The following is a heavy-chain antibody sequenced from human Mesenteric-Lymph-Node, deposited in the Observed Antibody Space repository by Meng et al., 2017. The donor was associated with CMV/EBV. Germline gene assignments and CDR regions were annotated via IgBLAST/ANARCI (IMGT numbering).Heavy chain of an antibody. D-gene: IGHD1-20*01. CDR3: SREAWITGTPGYAGMDV. CDR2: IYYSAST. CDR1: GGSINSGDYN. V-gene: IGHV4-30-4*08. J-gene: IGHJ6*02. Sequence: SEPLSLTCTVSGGSINSGDYNWSWIRQPPGKGLEYIGYIYYSASTYSNPSLKSRVAISVATSKNQFSLKLSSVTAADTAVYYCSREAWITGTPGYAGMDVWGQGTTVTVSS.